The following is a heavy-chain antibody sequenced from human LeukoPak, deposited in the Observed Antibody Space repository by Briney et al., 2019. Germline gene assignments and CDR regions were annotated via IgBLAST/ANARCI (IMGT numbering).Heavy chain of an antibody. CDR2: ISSGGGST. Sequence: PGGSLRLSCAASGFTFSMFGMTWVRQTPGKGLEWVSAISSGGGSTYYADSVKGRFTISRDNSKNTLYLQMNSLRAEDTAVYYCAKEGSSWSKSHFDYWGQGTLVTVTS. CDR3: AKEGSSWSKSHFDY. CDR1: GFTFSMFG. D-gene: IGHD6-13*01. J-gene: IGHJ4*02. V-gene: IGHV3-23*01.